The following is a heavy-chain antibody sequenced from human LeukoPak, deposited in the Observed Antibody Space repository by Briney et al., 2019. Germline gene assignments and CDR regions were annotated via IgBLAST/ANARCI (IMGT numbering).Heavy chain of an antibody. CDR1: GGTFSSYT. Sequence: ASVKVSCKASGGTFSSYTISWVRQAPGQGLEWMGWISPYTTKTNYAQSLQGRVTMTTDTSTSTAYMELRSLRSDDTAVYYCAREGGVGPTAPPDYYSYQMDVWGKGTTVTVSS. D-gene: IGHD1-26*01. CDR3: AREGGVGPTAPPDYYSYQMDV. J-gene: IGHJ6*03. CDR2: ISPYTTKT. V-gene: IGHV1-18*01.